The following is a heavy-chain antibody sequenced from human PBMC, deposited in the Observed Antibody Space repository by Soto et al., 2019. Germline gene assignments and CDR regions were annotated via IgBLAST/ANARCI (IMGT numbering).Heavy chain of an antibody. Sequence: PGESLKISCKGSGYSFTSYWISWVRQMPGKGLEWMGRIDPSDSYTNYSPSFQGHVTISADKSISTAYLQWSSLKASDTAMYYCARRMITFGGVIYQTTCGMDVWGQGTTVTVSS. CDR1: GYSFTSYW. D-gene: IGHD3-16*02. CDR3: ARRMITFGGVIYQTTCGMDV. J-gene: IGHJ6*02. CDR2: IDPSDSYT. V-gene: IGHV5-10-1*01.